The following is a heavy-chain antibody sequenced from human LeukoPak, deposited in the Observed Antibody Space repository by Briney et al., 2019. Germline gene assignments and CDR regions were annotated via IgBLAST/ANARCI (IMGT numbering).Heavy chain of an antibody. CDR3: ARGGVGATKFDY. CDR1: GFTFDDYG. D-gene: IGHD1-26*01. V-gene: IGHV3-20*04. J-gene: IGHJ4*02. Sequence: GGSLRLSCAAPGFTFDDYGMGWVRQVPGKGLEWASGISWNGGRTGYADSVKGRFTISRDNAKNSLYLQMNSLRAEDTAFYYCARGGVGATKFDYWGQGTLVTVSS. CDR2: ISWNGGRT.